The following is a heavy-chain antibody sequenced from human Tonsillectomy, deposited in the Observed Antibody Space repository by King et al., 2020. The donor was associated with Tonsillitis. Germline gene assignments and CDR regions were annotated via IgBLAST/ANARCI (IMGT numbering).Heavy chain of an antibody. Sequence: VTLKESGPALVKPTQTLTLTCTFSGFSLSTSGMRVSWIRQSPGKALEWLARIDWDGDEFYTPSLKTRLSISKDTSKNQVVLTMTNMDPVDTATYYCARTSLTFSGSYRFDYWGQGTLVTVSS. V-gene: IGHV2-70*04. CDR3: ARTSLTFSGSYRFDY. J-gene: IGHJ4*02. CDR2: IDWDGDE. D-gene: IGHD1-26*01. CDR1: GFSLSTSGMR.